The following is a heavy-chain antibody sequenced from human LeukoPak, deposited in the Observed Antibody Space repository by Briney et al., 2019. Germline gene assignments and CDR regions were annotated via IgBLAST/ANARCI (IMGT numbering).Heavy chain of an antibody. Sequence: GGSLRLSCVASGFKSSAFWLSWVRRPPGKGLEGVANIQEDGSEKEYVDSVQGRFSIFRDNAKNSVYLQMNSPRAADTAVYYCATYAGVVPGGLLLWGKGATVIVSS. D-gene: IGHD2-2*01. V-gene: IGHV3-7*01. CDR2: IQEDGSEK. CDR1: GFKSSAFW. J-gene: IGHJ6*04. CDR3: ATYAGVVPGGLLL.